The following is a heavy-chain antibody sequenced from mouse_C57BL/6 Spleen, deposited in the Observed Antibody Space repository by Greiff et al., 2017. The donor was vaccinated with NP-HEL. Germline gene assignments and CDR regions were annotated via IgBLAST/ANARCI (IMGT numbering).Heavy chain of an antibody. D-gene: IGHD2-2*01. V-gene: IGHV1-72*01. Sequence: QVQLQQPGAELVKPGASVKLSCKASGYTFTSYCMHWVKQRPGRGLEWIGRIDPNSGGTKYNEKFKSKATLTVDKPSSTAYMQLSSLTSEDSAVYYSARRSTMVTTSGFAYWGQGTLVTVSA. CDR2: IDPNSGGT. CDR3: ARRSTMVTTSGFAY. CDR1: GYTFTSYC. J-gene: IGHJ3*01.